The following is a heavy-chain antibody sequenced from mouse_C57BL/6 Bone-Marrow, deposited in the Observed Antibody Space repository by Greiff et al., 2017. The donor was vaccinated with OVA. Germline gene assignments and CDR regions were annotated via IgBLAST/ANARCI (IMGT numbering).Heavy chain of an antibody. V-gene: IGHV2-9-1*01. D-gene: IGHD2-3*01. J-gene: IGHJ1*03. Sequence: VQRVESGPGLVAPSQSLSITCTVSGFSLTSYAISWVRQPPGKGLEWLGVIWTGGGTNYNSALKSRLSISKDNSKSQVFLKMNSLQTDDTARYYCARKGWLLLHWYFDVWGTGTTVTVSS. CDR3: ARKGWLLLHWYFDV. CDR2: IWTGGGT. CDR1: GFSLTSYA.